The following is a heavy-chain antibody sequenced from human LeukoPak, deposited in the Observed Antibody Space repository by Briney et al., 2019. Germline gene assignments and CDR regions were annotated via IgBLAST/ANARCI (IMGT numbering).Heavy chain of an antibody. CDR2: ISSSGSTI. Sequence: GGSLRLSCAASGFTFNDYYMSWIRQAPGKGLEWVSYISSSGSTIYYADSVKGRFTISRDNAKNSLYLQMNSLRAEDTAVYYCARKERSSGWYMVDYWGQGTLVTVSS. J-gene: IGHJ4*02. V-gene: IGHV3-11*01. D-gene: IGHD6-19*01. CDR1: GFTFNDYY. CDR3: ARKERSSGWYMVDY.